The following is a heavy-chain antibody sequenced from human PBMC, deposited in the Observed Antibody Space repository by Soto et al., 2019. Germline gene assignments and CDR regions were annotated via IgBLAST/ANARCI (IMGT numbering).Heavy chain of an antibody. Sequence: EVQLVESGGGLVRPGGSLRLSCAASGFTFSYYWMHWVRQAPGKGLVWVSRIHSDGSSTTYADFVTGRFIISRDNATNTVDSQMNSVRVEDTAVYYCARADRGAFDLWGPGTVVTVSS. CDR2: IHSDGSST. J-gene: IGHJ3*01. CDR1: GFTFSYYW. V-gene: IGHV3-74*01. CDR3: ARADRGAFDL. D-gene: IGHD1-26*01.